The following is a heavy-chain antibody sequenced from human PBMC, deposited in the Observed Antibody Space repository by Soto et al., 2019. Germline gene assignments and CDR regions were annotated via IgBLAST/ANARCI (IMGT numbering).Heavy chain of an antibody. V-gene: IGHV3-30*18. CDR3: AKAKITGNVRGGFYYYGMDV. CDR1: GFTFSSYG. CDR2: ISYDGSNK. Sequence: QVQLVESGGGVVQPGRSLRLSCAASGFTFSSYGMHWVRQAPGKGLEWVAVISYDGSNKYYADSVKGRFTISRDNSKNTLYLQMNSLRAEDTAVYYCAKAKITGNVRGGFYYYGMDVWGQGTTVTVSS. D-gene: IGHD1-20*01. J-gene: IGHJ6*02.